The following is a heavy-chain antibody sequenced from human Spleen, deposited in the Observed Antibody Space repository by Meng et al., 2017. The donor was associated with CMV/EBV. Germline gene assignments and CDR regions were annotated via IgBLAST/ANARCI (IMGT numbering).Heavy chain of an antibody. J-gene: IGHJ4*02. CDR2: IYTGGST. D-gene: IGHD4-23*01. CDR1: GSTVSGNY. V-gene: IGHV3-53*01. Sequence: GESLKISCAASGSTVSGNYMGWVHQAPGKGLEWVSVIYTGGSTYYADSVKGRFTISRDNSKNTLYLQMNSLRAEDTAVYYCAKGEGVTPWALQTAYFDYWGQGTLVTVSS. CDR3: AKGEGVTPWALQTAYFDY.